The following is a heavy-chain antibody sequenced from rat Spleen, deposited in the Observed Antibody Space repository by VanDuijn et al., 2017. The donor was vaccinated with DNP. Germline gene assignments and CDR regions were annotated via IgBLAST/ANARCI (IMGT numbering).Heavy chain of an antibody. V-gene: IGHV5S13*01. J-gene: IGHJ2*01. Sequence: EVQLVESGGGLVQPGRSLKLSCAASGFTFSDHGMAWVRQAPTKGLEWVASISAGGGDTYYRDSVKGRFTISRDNAQNSQYLQMDSLRSEDTATYYCAKDAFDYWGQGVMVTVSS. CDR2: ISAGGGDT. CDR3: AKDAFDY. CDR1: GFTFSDHG.